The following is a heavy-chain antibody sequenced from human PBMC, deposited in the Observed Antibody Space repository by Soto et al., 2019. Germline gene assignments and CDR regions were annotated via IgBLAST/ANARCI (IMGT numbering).Heavy chain of an antibody. J-gene: IGHJ4*02. CDR2: ISDDGSNT. Sequence: QVQLVESEGGVVQPGRSLRLSCAASGYTFSNHAMHWVRQAPGKGLEWVAVISDDGSNTYYADSVKGRFTISRDNSKNTMDLQMSSLRTEDTAVYYCAREHYADTPGYFDYWGQGTLVTVSS. CDR1: GYTFSNHA. CDR3: AREHYADTPGYFDY. V-gene: IGHV3-30-3*01. D-gene: IGHD4-17*01.